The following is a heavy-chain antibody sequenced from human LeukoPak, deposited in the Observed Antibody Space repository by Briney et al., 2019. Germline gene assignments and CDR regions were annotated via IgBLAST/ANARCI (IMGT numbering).Heavy chain of an antibody. D-gene: IGHD3-16*01. CDR2: INWNGGST. CDR1: GFTFDDYA. Sequence: GGSLRLSCAASGFTFDDYAMSWVRQAPGKGLEWVSSINWNGGSTSYADSVKGRLTISRDNAENSLYLQMNSLRAEDTALYYCARVSDPVMYYYYHMDVWGKGTTVTISS. J-gene: IGHJ6*03. CDR3: ARVSDPVMYYYYHMDV. V-gene: IGHV3-20*04.